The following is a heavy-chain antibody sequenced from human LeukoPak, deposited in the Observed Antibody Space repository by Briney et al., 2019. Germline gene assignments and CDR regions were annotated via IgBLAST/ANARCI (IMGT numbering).Heavy chain of an antibody. Sequence: SETLSLTCTVSGGSIGSDYWSWIRQPPGKGLEWIGYIFYTGDSNQNPSLKNRVTISPDTSNNQFSLKLSSVTAADTAIYFCARHAFASPLDYWGQGTLVTVSS. J-gene: IGHJ4*02. CDR1: GGSIGSDY. CDR2: IFYTGDS. D-gene: IGHD2-21*01. CDR3: ARHAFASPLDY. V-gene: IGHV4-59*08.